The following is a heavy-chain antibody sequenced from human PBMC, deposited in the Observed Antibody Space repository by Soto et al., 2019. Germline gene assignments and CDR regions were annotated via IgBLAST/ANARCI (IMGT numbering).Heavy chain of an antibody. CDR2: ISGSGGST. J-gene: IGHJ6*02. Sequence: EVQLLESGGGLVQPGGSLRLSCAASGFTFSSYAMSWVRQAPGKGLEWVSAISGSGGSTYYADSVKGRFTISRDNSKNTLYLQMNSLRAEDTAVYYCAKGSHGITIFGVVTEPYYYYGMDVWGQGTTVTVSS. CDR1: GFTFSSYA. V-gene: IGHV3-23*01. CDR3: AKGSHGITIFGVVTEPYYYYGMDV. D-gene: IGHD3-3*01.